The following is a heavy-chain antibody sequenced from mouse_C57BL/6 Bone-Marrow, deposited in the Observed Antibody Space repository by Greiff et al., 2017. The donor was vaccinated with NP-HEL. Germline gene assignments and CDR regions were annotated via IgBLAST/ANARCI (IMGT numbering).Heavy chain of an antibody. J-gene: IGHJ3*01. CDR3: ARDGYYLFAY. Sequence: QVQLKESGPELVKPGASVKISCKASGYAFSSSWMNWVKQRPGKGLEWIGRIYPGDGDTNYNGKFKGKATLTADKSSSTAYMQLSSLTSEDSAVYFCARDGYYLFAYWGQGTLVTVSA. CDR2: IYPGDGDT. V-gene: IGHV1-82*01. D-gene: IGHD2-3*01. CDR1: GYAFSSSW.